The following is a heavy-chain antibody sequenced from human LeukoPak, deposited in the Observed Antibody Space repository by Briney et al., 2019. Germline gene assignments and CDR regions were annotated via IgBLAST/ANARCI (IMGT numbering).Heavy chain of an antibody. V-gene: IGHV1-8*01. D-gene: IGHD2-2*01. J-gene: IGHJ5*02. CDR3: ARGGDIAVVPAAMVGP. CDR1: GYTFTSYD. CDR2: MNTNSGNT. Sequence: ASVNVSCTASGYTFTSYDINWVRQATGQGLEWTGWMNTNSGNTGHAQKFQGRLTMTRDTSTNTAYMELSSLRSEDTAVYYCARGGDIAVVPAAMVGPWGQGTLVTVSS.